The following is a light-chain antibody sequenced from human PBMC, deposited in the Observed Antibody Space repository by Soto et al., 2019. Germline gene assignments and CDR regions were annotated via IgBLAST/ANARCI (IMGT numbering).Light chain of an antibody. CDR3: QQRSDWPLT. Sequence: EVVLTQSPGTLSLSPGERATLSCRASQSVSSYLAWYQQKPGQAPRLLIYDASTRATGIPARFSGSGSGTDFTLTISSLDPEDFAVYYCQQRSDWPLTFGGGTKVDIK. V-gene: IGKV3-11*01. J-gene: IGKJ4*01. CDR1: QSVSSY. CDR2: DAS.